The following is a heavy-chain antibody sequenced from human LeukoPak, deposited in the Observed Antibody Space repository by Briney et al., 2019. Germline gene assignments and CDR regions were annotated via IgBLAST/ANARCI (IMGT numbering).Heavy chain of an antibody. J-gene: IGHJ5*02. CDR1: GFTFSNAW. CDR3: TTDPRRGFPPTWSDP. Sequence: PGGSLRLSCAASGFTFSNAWMSWVRQAPGKGLEWVGRIKSKTDGGTTDYAAPVKGRFTISRDDSKNTLYLQMNSLKTEATAVNTCTTDPRRGFPPTWSDPWGQGPLVTFSS. V-gene: IGHV3-15*01. D-gene: IGHD1-14*01. CDR2: IKSKTDGGTT.